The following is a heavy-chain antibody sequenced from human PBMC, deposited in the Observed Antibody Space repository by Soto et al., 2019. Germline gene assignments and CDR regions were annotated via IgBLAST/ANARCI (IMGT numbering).Heavy chain of an antibody. Sequence: QVQLQQWGAGLLKPSETLSLTCAVYGGSFSGYYWSWIRQPPGKGLEWIGEINHSGSTNYNPSLKSRVTISVDTSKNQFSLKLSSVTAAATAVYYCASGKQWLGEFDYWGQGTLVTVSS. J-gene: IGHJ4*02. V-gene: IGHV4-34*01. CDR1: GGSFSGYY. D-gene: IGHD6-19*01. CDR2: INHSGST. CDR3: ASGKQWLGEFDY.